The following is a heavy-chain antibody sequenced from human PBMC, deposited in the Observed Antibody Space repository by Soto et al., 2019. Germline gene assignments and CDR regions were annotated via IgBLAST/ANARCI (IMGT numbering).Heavy chain of an antibody. CDR2: IIPIFGTA. Sequence: SVKVSCKASGGTFSSYAISWVRQAPGQGLEWMGGIIPIFGTANYAQKFQGRVTITADESTSTAYMELSSLRSEDTAVYYCARDPGGSCSSTSCLYYYGMDVWGQGTTVTVSS. J-gene: IGHJ6*02. V-gene: IGHV1-69*13. D-gene: IGHD2-2*01. CDR3: ARDPGGSCSSTSCLYYYGMDV. CDR1: GGTFSSYA.